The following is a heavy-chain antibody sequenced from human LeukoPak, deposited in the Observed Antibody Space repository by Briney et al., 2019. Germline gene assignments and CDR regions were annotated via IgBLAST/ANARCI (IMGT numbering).Heavy chain of an antibody. V-gene: IGHV1-18*01. D-gene: IGHD6-19*01. CDR1: GCTFTSYG. Sequence: GASVKVSCKASGCTFTSYGISWVRQAPGQGLEWMGWISAYNGNTNYAQKLQGRVTMTTDTSTSTAYMELRSLRSDDTAVYCCARVGYKAVAGTGTYYFDYWGQGTLVTVSS. CDR3: ARVGYKAVAGTGTYYFDY. CDR2: ISAYNGNT. J-gene: IGHJ4*02.